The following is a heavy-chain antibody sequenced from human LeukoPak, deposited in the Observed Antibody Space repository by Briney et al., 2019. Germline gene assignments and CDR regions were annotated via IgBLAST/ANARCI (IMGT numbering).Heavy chain of an antibody. J-gene: IGHJ4*02. V-gene: IGHV3-53*01. CDR3: ARLDHDYGGTYDY. D-gene: IGHD4-23*01. Sequence: GGSLRLPCAASGFTVSSNYMSWVRQAPGKGLGWVSVIYSGGSTYYADSVKSRFTISRDNSKNTLYLQMNSLRAEDTAVYYCARLDHDYGGTYDYWGQGTLVTVSS. CDR2: IYSGGST. CDR1: GFTVSSNY.